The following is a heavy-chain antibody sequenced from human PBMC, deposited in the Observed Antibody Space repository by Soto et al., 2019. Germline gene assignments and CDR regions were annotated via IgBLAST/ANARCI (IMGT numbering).Heavy chain of an antibody. CDR2: FFHTGTA. CDR1: GDAISRHY. Sequence: QVQLQESGPGLVKPSETLSLNYSVSGDAISRHYWSWIRQSPGKGLEWLGYFFHTGTALYNPSLRSRVTMSVDTSKNQFSLKLTSVIPADTAVYFCVRNYGGNSQFFDLWGRGTLVTVSS. J-gene: IGHJ2*01. V-gene: IGHV4-59*11. D-gene: IGHD4-17*01. CDR3: VRNYGGNSQFFDL.